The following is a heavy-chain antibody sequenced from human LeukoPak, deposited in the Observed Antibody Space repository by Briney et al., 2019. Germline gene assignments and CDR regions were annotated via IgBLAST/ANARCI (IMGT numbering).Heavy chain of an antibody. Sequence: SETLSLTCAVYGGSFSGYYWSWIRQPPGKGLEWIGEINHSGSTNYNPPLKSRVTMSIDTSKNQFSLNLRSVTAADSAVYYCARGGVTVIVVAIWGQGTLVTVSS. J-gene: IGHJ4*02. CDR2: INHSGST. D-gene: IGHD3-22*01. CDR3: ARGGVTVIVVAI. CDR1: GGSFSGYY. V-gene: IGHV4-34*01.